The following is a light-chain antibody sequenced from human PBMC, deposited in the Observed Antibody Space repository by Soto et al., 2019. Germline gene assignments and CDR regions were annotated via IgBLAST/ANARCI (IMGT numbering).Light chain of an antibody. CDR1: STDIGAYNY. CDR2: EVS. J-gene: IGLJ1*01. Sequence: QSVLTQPASVSGSPGQSITISCTGTSTDIGAYNYVSWYQQHADKAPKLLIHEVSNRPSGVSNRFSGSKSGNTASLTISGLQAEDEADYYCTSYTSISTYVFGTGTKVTVL. CDR3: TSYTSISTYV. V-gene: IGLV2-14*01.